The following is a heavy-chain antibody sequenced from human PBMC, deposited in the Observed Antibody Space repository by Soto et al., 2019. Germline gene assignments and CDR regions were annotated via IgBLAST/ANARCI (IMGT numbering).Heavy chain of an antibody. V-gene: IGHV3-21*01. D-gene: IGHD6-19*01. Sequence: PGGSLRLSCAASGFTFSSYSMNWVRQAPGKGLEWVSSISSSSSYIYYADSVKGRFTISRDNAKNSLYLQMNSLRAEDTAVYYCANKPGIAVGHWGQGTLVTVSS. CDR2: ISSSSSYI. CDR1: GFTFSSYS. J-gene: IGHJ4*02. CDR3: ANKPGIAVGH.